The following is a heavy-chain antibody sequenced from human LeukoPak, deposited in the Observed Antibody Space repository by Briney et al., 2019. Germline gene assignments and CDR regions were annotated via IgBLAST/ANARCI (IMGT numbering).Heavy chain of an antibody. Sequence: SETLSLTCTVSGGSISSYYWSWLRQPAGKGLEWIGRIYTSGSTNYNPPLKSRVTISVDKSKNQFSLKLSSVTAADTAVYYCAREVAAAGYYYYYYMDVWGKGTTVTVSS. V-gene: IGHV4-4*07. CDR1: GGSISSYY. J-gene: IGHJ6*03. CDR3: AREVAAAGYYYYYYMDV. D-gene: IGHD6-13*01. CDR2: IYTSGST.